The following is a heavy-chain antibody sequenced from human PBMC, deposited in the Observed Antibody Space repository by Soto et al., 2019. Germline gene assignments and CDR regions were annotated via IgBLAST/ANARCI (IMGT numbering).Heavy chain of an antibody. Sequence: QVQLVQSGAEVKKPGASVRVSCKASGYTFTGYYIHWVRQAPGQGLEWMGWINPKSGGTNYAQKLHGRVTMTRDTSTSTVYMELSSLSSDDTAIYYCAREEGISMIEVWFDPWGQGTLVTVSS. D-gene: IGHD3-22*01. CDR3: AREEGISMIEVWFDP. V-gene: IGHV1-2*02. CDR2: INPKSGGT. CDR1: GYTFTGYY. J-gene: IGHJ5*02.